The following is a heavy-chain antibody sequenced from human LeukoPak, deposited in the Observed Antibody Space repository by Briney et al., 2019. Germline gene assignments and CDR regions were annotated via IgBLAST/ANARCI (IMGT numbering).Heavy chain of an antibody. CDR1: GGSFSGYY. J-gene: IGHJ4*02. V-gene: IGHV4-34*01. D-gene: IGHD3-22*01. CDR2: INHSGSI. Sequence: SETLSLTCAVYGGSFSGYYWSWIRQPPGKGLEWIGEINHSGSINYNPSLKSRVTISVDTSKNQFSLKLSSVTAADTAMYYCARDKGEYYDSSGYLDYWGQGTLVTVSS. CDR3: ARDKGEYYDSSGYLDY.